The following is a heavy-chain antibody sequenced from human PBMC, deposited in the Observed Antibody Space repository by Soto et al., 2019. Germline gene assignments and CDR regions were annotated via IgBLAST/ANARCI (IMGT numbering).Heavy chain of an antibody. Sequence: PGGSLRLSCAASGFTFSSYWMHWVRQAPGKGLVWVSRINSDGSSTSYADSVEGRFTISRDNAKNTLYLQMNSLRAEDTAVYYCARRXPGPVVVPAAAYWYFDLWGRGTLVTVSS. D-gene: IGHD2-2*01. J-gene: IGHJ2*01. CDR2: INSDGSST. CDR1: GFTFSSYW. V-gene: IGHV3-74*01. CDR3: ARRXPGPVVVPAAAYWYFDL.